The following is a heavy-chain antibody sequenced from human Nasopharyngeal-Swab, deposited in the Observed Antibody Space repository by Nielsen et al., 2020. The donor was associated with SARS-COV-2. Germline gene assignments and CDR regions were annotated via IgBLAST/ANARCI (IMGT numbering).Heavy chain of an antibody. J-gene: IGHJ6*02. Sequence: GGSLRLSCAASRFTFSSYAMSWVRQVPGKGLEWVSAISGSGGSTYYADSVKGRFTISRDNSKNTLYLQMNSLRAEDTAVYYCAKAVGNVLRYFDWFYYYYGMDVWGQGTTVTVSS. CDR3: AKAVGNVLRYFDWFYYYYGMDV. V-gene: IGHV3-23*01. D-gene: IGHD3-9*01. CDR1: RFTFSSYA. CDR2: ISGSGGST.